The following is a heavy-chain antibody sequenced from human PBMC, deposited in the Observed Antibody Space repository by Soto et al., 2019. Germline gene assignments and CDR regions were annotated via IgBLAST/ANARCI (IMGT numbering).Heavy chain of an antibody. V-gene: IGHV4-59*01. CDR1: GGSISSYY. CDR2: IYYSGST. Sequence: KPSETLSLTCTVSGGSISSYYWSWIRQPPGKGLEWIGYIYYSGSTNYNPSLKSRVTISVDTSKNQFSLKLSSVTAADMAVYYCARGREAAAGGFDYWGQGTLVTVSS. D-gene: IGHD6-13*01. J-gene: IGHJ4*02. CDR3: ARGREAAAGGFDY.